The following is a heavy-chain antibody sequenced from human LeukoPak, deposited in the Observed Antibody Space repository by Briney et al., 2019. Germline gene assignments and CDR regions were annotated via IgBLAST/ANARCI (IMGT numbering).Heavy chain of an antibody. D-gene: IGHD6-13*01. CDR2: TYYRSKWYN. Sequence: SQTLSLTCAISGDTVSSNSASWNWIRQSPSRGLEWLGRTYYRSKWYNDYAVSVKSRITINPDTSKNKFSLQPNSVTPEDTAVYYCARDPNSRSWSVFLYYFDYWGQGTLVTVSS. CDR1: GDTVSSNSAS. CDR3: ARDPNSRSWSVFLYYFDY. V-gene: IGHV6-1*01. J-gene: IGHJ4*02.